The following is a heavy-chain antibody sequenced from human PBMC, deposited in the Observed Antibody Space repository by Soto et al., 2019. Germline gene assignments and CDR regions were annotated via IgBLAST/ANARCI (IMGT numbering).Heavy chain of an antibody. CDR1: GFTFSSYS. CDR2: ISSSSSTI. D-gene: IGHD6-6*01. CDR3: ARDGSLAARPMDR. J-gene: IGHJ4*02. V-gene: IGHV3-48*01. Sequence: EVQLVESGGGLVQPGGSLRLSCEASGFTFSSYSMNWVRQAPGKGLEWVSYISSSSSTIYYADSVKGRFTISRDNAKNSLYLQMNSLRAADTAVYYCARDGSLAARPMDRWGQGTLVTVSS.